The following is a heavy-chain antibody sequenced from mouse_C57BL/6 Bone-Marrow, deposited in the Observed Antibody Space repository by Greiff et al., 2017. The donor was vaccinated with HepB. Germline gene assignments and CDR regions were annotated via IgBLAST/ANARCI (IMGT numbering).Heavy chain of an antibody. V-gene: IGHV2-6*01. CDR1: GFSLTSYG. CDR3: ARSTVVNGNYAMDY. CDR2: IWGVGST. J-gene: IGHJ4*01. Sequence: QVQLKQSGPGLVAPSQSLSITCTVSGFSLTSYGVDWVRQSPGKGLEWLGVIWGVGSTNYNSALKSRLSISKDNSKSQVFLKMNSLQTDDTAMYYCARSTVVNGNYAMDYWGQGTSVTVSS. D-gene: IGHD1-1*01.